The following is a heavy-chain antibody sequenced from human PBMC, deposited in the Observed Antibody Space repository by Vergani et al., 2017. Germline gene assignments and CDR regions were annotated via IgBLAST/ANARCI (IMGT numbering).Heavy chain of an antibody. CDR3: AVWPPRRFYDY. J-gene: IGHJ4*02. D-gene: IGHD2/OR15-2a*01. V-gene: IGHV3-48*03. CDR2: ISSSGGST. CDR1: GFTFSSYE. Sequence: EVQLVESGGGLVQPGGSLRLSCAASGFTFSSYEMNWVRQAPGKGLEWVSYISSSGGSTYYADSVKGRFTISRDNSMNTLYLQMNSLRAEDTAVYYCAVWPPRRFYDYWGQGTLVTVSS.